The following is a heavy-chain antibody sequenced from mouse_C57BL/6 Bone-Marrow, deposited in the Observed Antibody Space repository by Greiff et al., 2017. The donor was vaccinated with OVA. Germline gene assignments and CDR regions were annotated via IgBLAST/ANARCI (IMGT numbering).Heavy chain of an antibody. CDR3: AKEEITTVVALDY. CDR1: GYTFTSYW. J-gene: IGHJ2*01. D-gene: IGHD1-1*01. V-gene: IGHV1-64*01. CDR2: IHPNSGST. Sequence: VQLQQPGAELVKPGASVKLSCKASGYTFTSYWMHWVKQRPGQGLEWIGMIHPNSGSTNYNEKFKSKATLTVDKSSSTAYMQLSSLTSEDSAVYYGAKEEITTVVALDYWGQGTTLTVSS.